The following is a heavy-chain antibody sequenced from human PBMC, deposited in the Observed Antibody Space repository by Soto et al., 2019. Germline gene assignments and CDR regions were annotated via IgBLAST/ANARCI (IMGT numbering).Heavy chain of an antibody. J-gene: IGHJ5*02. CDR1: GGSISSHY. D-gene: IGHD3-10*01. Sequence: SETLSLTCTVSGGSISSHYWSWIRQPPGKGLEWIGYIYYSGSTNYNPSLKSRVTISVDTSKNQFSLKLSSVTAADTAVYYCAVGVRGAVGPMRWFDPWGQGTLVTVSS. V-gene: IGHV4-59*11. CDR2: IYYSGST. CDR3: AVGVRGAVGPMRWFDP.